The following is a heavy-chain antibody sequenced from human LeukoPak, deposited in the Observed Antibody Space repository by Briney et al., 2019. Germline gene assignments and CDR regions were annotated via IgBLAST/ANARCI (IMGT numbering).Heavy chain of an antibody. CDR3: ARAKPKNMVRGLIMRRESRYYFDY. V-gene: IGHV3-74*01. CDR1: GFTFSDYW. J-gene: IGHJ4*02. CDR2: ISSDGSRV. D-gene: IGHD3-10*01. Sequence: GGFLRLSCAASGFTFSDYWMHWVRQAPGKGLVWVSRISSDGSRVTYADSVKGRFTISRDNSKRTLYIQMNSLRAEDTAVYYCARAKPKNMVRGLIMRRESRYYFDYWAREPWSPSPQ.